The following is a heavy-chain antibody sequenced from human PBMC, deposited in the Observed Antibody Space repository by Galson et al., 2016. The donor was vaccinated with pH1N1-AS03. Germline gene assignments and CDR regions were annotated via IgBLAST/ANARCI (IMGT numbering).Heavy chain of an antibody. J-gene: IGHJ4*02. D-gene: IGHD1-1*01. CDR2: SWKDGRNE. CDR1: GFSFSNYP. V-gene: IGHV3-33*06. CDR3: AKGSGD. Sequence: SLRLSCAASGFSFSNYPMHWVRQAPGKGLEWVAVSWKDGRNEDYADSVKGRFTSSRDNSNNMLFLQMNSLRADDMAVYYCAKGSGDWGPGTLVTVSS.